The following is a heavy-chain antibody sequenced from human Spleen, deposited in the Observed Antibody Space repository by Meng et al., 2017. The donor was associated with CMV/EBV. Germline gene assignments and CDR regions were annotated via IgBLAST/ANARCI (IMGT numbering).Heavy chain of an antibody. D-gene: IGHD6-13*01. CDR3: ARDLTPWQQLPRAFDI. CDR2: IIPIFGTA. CDR1: GGTFSSYA. Sequence: SVKVSCKASGGTFSSYAISWVRQAPGQGLEWMGGIIPIFGTANYAQKFQGRVTITTDESTSTAYMELSSLRSEDTAVYYCARDLTPWQQLPRAFDIWGQGTMVTVSS. V-gene: IGHV1-69*05. J-gene: IGHJ3*02.